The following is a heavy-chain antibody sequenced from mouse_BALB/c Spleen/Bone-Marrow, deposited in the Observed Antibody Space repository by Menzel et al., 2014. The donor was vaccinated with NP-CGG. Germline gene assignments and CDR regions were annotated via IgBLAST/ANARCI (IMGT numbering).Heavy chain of an antibody. CDR2: ISTGGGT. CDR3: ARGTNNDDCYDL. V-gene: IGHV5-6-5*01. CDR1: GFSLSSHW. Sequence: LEESGGRLVTPGSPLTLTCTASGFSLSSHWTSWIRQVSGKGLEWIGIISTGGGTYYASWARGRFTISRTSTTVDLKMTSLTTEDTATYFCARGTNNDDCYDLWGQGTLVTVS. J-gene: IGHJ3*02. D-gene: IGHD2-3*01.